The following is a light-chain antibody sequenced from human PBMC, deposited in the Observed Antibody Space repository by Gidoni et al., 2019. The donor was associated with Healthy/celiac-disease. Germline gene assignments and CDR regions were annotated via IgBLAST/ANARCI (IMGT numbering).Light chain of an antibody. V-gene: IGLV3-1*01. CDR3: QAWDSRTEVV. CDR1: KLGDKY. J-gene: IGLJ2*01. Sequence: SYELTQPRSVSVSPGQTASITCAGDKLGDKYACWYQQQPGQSPVRVIYQDSKRPSAIPERFSGSDSGNTATLTISGTQAMDEADYYCQAWDSRTEVVFGGGPKLTVL. CDR2: QDS.